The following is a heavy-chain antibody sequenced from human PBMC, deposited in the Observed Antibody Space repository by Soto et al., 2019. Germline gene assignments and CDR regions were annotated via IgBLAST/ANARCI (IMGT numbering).Heavy chain of an antibody. Sequence: QVQLVQSGAEVKKPGPSVKVSCKASGGTFSSYAISWVRQAPGQGLEWMGGIIPIFGTANYAQKFQGRVTITADESTSTAYMELSSLRSEDTAVYYCARSTYYYDSSGSPADYWGQGTLVTVSS. J-gene: IGHJ4*02. CDR2: IIPIFGTA. CDR1: GGTFSSYA. V-gene: IGHV1-69*12. D-gene: IGHD3-22*01. CDR3: ARSTYYYDSSGSPADY.